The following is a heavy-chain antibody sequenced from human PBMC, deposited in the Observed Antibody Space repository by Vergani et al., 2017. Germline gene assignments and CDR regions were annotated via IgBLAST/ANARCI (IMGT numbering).Heavy chain of an antibody. J-gene: IGHJ3*02. V-gene: IGHV5-51*01. CDR3: ARGYYYDSSGYFDAFDI. CDR2: IYPGDSDT. Sequence: EVQLVQSGAEVKKPGESLKISCKGSGYSFTSYWIGWVRQMPGKGLEWMGIIYPGDSDTRYSPSFQGQVTISADKSISTAYLQWSSLKASDTAMYYCARGYYYDSSGYFDAFDIWGQGTLVAVSS. CDR1: GYSFTSYW. D-gene: IGHD3-22*01.